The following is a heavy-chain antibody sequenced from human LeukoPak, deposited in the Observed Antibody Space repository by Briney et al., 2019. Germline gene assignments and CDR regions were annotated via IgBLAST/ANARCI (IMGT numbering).Heavy chain of an antibody. Sequence: SETLSLTCTVSGGSISSYYWSWIRQPPGKGLEWIGYIYYSGSTNCNPSLKSRVTISVDTSKNQFSLKLSSVTAADTAVYYCAGQYDSSGYYTDYWGQGTMVTVSS. D-gene: IGHD3-22*01. CDR3: AGQYDSSGYYTDY. V-gene: IGHV4-59*08. CDR2: IYYSGST. CDR1: GGSISSYY. J-gene: IGHJ3*01.